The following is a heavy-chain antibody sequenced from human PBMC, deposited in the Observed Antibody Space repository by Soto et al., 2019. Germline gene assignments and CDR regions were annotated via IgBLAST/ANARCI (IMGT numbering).Heavy chain of an antibody. J-gene: IGHJ6*03. V-gene: IGHV3-23*01. Sequence: GGSLRLSCAASGFTFSSYAMSWVRQAPGKGLEWVSAISGSGGSTYYADSVKGRFTISRDNSKNTLYLQMNSLRAEDTAVYYCAKSGYDILTGYYNAGYYYYYMDVWGKGTTVTVSS. D-gene: IGHD3-9*01. CDR2: ISGSGGST. CDR1: GFTFSSYA. CDR3: AKSGYDILTGYYNAGYYYYYMDV.